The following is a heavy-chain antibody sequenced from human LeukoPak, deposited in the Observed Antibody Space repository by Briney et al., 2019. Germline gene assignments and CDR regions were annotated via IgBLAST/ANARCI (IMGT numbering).Heavy chain of an antibody. Sequence: GRSLRLSCAASGFTFDDYAMHWVRQAPGKGLEWVSGFYSGGSTYYADSVKGRFSISRDDSKNTLYLQMNTLRAEDTAVYYCARGAVYFDYWGQGTLVTVSS. CDR1: GFTFDDYA. D-gene: IGHD6-25*01. J-gene: IGHJ4*02. CDR2: FYSGGST. CDR3: ARGAVYFDY. V-gene: IGHV3-66*01.